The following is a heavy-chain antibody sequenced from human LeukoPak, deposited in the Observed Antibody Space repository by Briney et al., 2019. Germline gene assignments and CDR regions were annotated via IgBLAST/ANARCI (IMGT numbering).Heavy chain of an antibody. D-gene: IGHD1-14*01. Sequence: SETLSLTCTVSGGSISSGDYYWSWIRQPPGKGLEWIGSIYYSGSTYYNPSLKSRVTISVDTSKNQFSLKLSSVTAADTAVYYCARSVLTTNRHFDYWGQGALVTVSS. CDR2: IYYSGST. V-gene: IGHV4-39*01. CDR3: ARSVLTTNRHFDY. CDR1: GGSISSGDYY. J-gene: IGHJ4*02.